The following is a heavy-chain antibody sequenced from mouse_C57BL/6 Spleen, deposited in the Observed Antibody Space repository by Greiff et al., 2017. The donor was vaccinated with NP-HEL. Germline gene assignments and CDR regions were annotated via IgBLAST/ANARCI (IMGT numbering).Heavy chain of an antibody. J-gene: IGHJ2*01. CDR2: ISDGGSYT. V-gene: IGHV5-4*01. Sequence: EVKVVESGGGLVKPGGSLKLSCAASGFTFSSYAMSWVRQTPEKRLEWVATISDGGSYTYYPDNVKGRFTISRDNAKNNLYLQMSHLKSEDTAMYYCAREYGSSSFDYWGQGTTLTVSS. D-gene: IGHD1-1*01. CDR1: GFTFSSYA. CDR3: AREYGSSSFDY.